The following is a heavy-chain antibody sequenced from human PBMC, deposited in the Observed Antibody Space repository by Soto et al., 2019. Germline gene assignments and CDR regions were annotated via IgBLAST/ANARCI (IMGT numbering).Heavy chain of an antibody. CDR2: VYSGGTT. Sequence: PGVSLRRSCVASGFAVNNNYMNWVRPPPGKVLECVSVVYSGGTTYYADSVRGRFTVSRDDSKNTLFLQMSSLRAEDTAVYYCARAGSPFDSDSSGYWGFDHWGQGTLVTVSS. D-gene: IGHD3-22*01. CDR3: ARAGSPFDSDSSGYWGFDH. V-gene: IGHV3-53*01. J-gene: IGHJ4*02. CDR1: GFAVNNNY.